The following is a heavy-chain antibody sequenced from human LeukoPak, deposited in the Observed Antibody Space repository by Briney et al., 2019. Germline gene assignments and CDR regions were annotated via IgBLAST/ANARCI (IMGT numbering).Heavy chain of an antibody. CDR3: AREGSSSWYDDYYYMDV. J-gene: IGHJ6*03. V-gene: IGHV4-59*01. CDR1: GGSISSYY. CDR2: IYYSGST. Sequence: SETLSLTCTVSGGSISSYYWSWIRQPPGKGLEWLGYIYYSGSTNYNPSLKSRVTISVDTSKNQFSLKLSSVTAADTAVYYCAREGSSSWYDDYYYMDVWGKGTTVTVSS. D-gene: IGHD6-13*01.